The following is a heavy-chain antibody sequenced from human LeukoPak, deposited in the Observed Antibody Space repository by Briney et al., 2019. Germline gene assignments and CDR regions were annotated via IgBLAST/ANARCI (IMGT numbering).Heavy chain of an antibody. D-gene: IGHD3-22*01. J-gene: IGHJ4*02. CDR1: GFTFDASG. CDR2: INWNGGST. V-gene: IGHV3-20*01. CDR3: ARGVYSSAYYYYTSFDY. Sequence: GGSLRLSCAASGFTFDASGMSWVRQAPGKGLERVSGINWNGGSTGYADSVKGRFTISRDNAKNSLYLQMNSLRAEDTALYHCARGVYSSAYYYYTSFDYWGQGTLVTVSS.